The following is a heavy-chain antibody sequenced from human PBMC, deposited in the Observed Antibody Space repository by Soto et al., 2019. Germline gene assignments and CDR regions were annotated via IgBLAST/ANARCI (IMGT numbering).Heavy chain of an antibody. Sequence: DVHLVESGGGLVQPGRSLRLSCAASGFTFDDYAMYWVRRVPGKGLEWVSSISWNSNIVGYVDSVKGRFTISRDNAKNSLYLQMNSLRHEDTALYYCARGGPDGFCSGGRCYFDSWGQGTLVTVSS. CDR3: ARGGPDGFCSGGRCYFDS. CDR2: ISWNSNIV. CDR1: GFTFDDYA. D-gene: IGHD2-15*01. V-gene: IGHV3-9*01. J-gene: IGHJ4*02.